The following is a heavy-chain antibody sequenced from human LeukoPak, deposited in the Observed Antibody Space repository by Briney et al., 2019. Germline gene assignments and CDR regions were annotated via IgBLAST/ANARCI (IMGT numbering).Heavy chain of an antibody. J-gene: IGHJ4*02. CDR1: GGSISSSSYY. Sequence: SETLSLTCTVSGGSISSSSYYWGWIRQPPGKGLEWIGSIYYSGSTYYNPSLKSRVTISVDTSKNQFSLKLSSVTAADTAVYYCARGGDRSFDYWGQGTLVTVSS. CDR2: IYYSGST. CDR3: ARGGDRSFDY. D-gene: IGHD3-10*01. V-gene: IGHV4-39*01.